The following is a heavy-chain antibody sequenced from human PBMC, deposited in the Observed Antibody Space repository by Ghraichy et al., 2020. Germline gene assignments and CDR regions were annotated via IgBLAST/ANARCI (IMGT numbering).Heavy chain of an antibody. CDR1: GGSFSGYY. Sequence: SETLSLTCAVYGGSFSGYYWSWIRQPPGKGLEWIGEINHSGSTNYNPSLKSRVTISVDTSKNQFSLKLSSVTAADTAVYYCARVWLRFWYFDYWGQGTLVTVSS. J-gene: IGHJ4*02. CDR3: ARVWLRFWYFDY. V-gene: IGHV4-34*01. CDR2: INHSGST. D-gene: IGHD5-12*01.